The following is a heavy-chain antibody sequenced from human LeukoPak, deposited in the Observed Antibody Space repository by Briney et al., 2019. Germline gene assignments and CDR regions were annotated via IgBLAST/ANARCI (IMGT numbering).Heavy chain of an antibody. V-gene: IGHV1-18*01. Sequence: ASVKVSCKASGYTFTSYGISWVRQAPGQGLEWMGWISAYNGTTNYAQKLQGRVTMTTDTSTSTAYMELRSLRSDDTAVYYCARGRITIFGVVRRGYFDYWSQGTLVTVSS. CDR3: ARGRITIFGVVRRGYFDY. CDR2: ISAYNGTT. J-gene: IGHJ4*02. CDR1: GYTFTSYG. D-gene: IGHD3-3*01.